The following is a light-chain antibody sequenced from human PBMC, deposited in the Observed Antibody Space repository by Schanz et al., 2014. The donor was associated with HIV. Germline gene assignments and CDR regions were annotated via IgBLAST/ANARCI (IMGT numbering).Light chain of an antibody. J-gene: IGKJ4*01. CDR1: QSVGTI. Sequence: EVVMTQSPATLSVSPGERATLSCRASQSVGTILAWYQQKPGQAPRLLIYGASTRATGIPDRFSGSGSGTDFTLTISSLEPEDFAVYYCQQRSNWLTFGGGTKVEIK. V-gene: IGKV3-15*01. CDR2: GAS. CDR3: QQRSNWLT.